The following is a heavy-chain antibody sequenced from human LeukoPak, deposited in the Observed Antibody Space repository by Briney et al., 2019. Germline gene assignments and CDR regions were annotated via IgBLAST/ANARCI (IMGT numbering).Heavy chain of an antibody. CDR2: ISSSSSTI. CDR3: AGSRSGNFFGD. V-gene: IGHV3-48*01. CDR1: GFTFSSYR. D-gene: IGHD3-3*01. Sequence: GGSLRLSCAASGFTFSSYRMNWVRQAPGKGLEWVSYISSSSSTIYYADSVKGRFTISRDNAKNSLYLQMNSLRAEDTAVYYCAGSRSGNFFGDWGQGTLVTVSS. J-gene: IGHJ4*02.